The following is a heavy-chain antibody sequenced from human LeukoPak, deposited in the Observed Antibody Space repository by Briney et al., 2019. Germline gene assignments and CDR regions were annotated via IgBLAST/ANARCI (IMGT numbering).Heavy chain of an antibody. J-gene: IGHJ4*02. CDR2: IWYDGSNK. D-gene: IGHD2-2*01. CDR1: GFIFSSCG. CDR3: ASHCSSTSCYPH. Sequence: PGRSLRLSCAASGFIFSSCGMHWVRQAPGKGLEWVAVIWYDGSNKYYADSVKGRFTISRDNSKNTLYLQMNSLRAEDTAVYYCASHCSSTSCYPHWGQGTLVTVSS. V-gene: IGHV3-33*01.